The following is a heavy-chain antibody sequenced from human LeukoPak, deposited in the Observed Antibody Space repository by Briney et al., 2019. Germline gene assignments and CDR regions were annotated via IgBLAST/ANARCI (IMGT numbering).Heavy chain of an antibody. D-gene: IGHD5/OR15-5a*01. V-gene: IGHV3-53*01. Sequence: GRSLRLSCPASGFTVSSNYMTWVRQAPRQGLEWVSVIYFGGTTYFADSVKGRFTISRDNSKNTVYLQMNSLRVEDTAVYDCARGVGVYVYWGQGALVTVSS. CDR1: GFTVSSNY. J-gene: IGHJ4*02. CDR2: IYFGGTT. CDR3: ARGVGVYVY.